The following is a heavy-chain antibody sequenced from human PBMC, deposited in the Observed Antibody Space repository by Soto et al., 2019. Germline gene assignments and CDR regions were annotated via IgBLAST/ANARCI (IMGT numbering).Heavy chain of an antibody. Sequence: PGGSLRLSCAVSGFIFSRYSMNWVRQAPGKGLEWVSSIGTSGSYIYDTDSVKGRFTISRDNTKDSPYLQMNSLRAEDTAIYYCARGSAFIGLDYWGQGTPVTVSS. V-gene: IGHV3-21*01. J-gene: IGHJ4*02. CDR1: GFIFSRYS. D-gene: IGHD1-26*01. CDR2: IGTSGSYI. CDR3: ARGSAFIGLDY.